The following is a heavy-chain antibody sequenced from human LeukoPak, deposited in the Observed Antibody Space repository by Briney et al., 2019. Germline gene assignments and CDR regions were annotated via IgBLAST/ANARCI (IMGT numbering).Heavy chain of an antibody. J-gene: IGHJ5*02. CDR1: GFTVSNNY. D-gene: IGHD3-22*01. CDR2: IFSRGST. CDR3: ARDYYGP. Sequence: GGSLRLSCAASGFTVSNNYMRWVRQAPGKGLEWVSSIFSRGSTSYVDSVKGRFTISRDNSKNTLFLQMNSLRVEDAAVYYCARDYYGPWGQGTLVTVSS. V-gene: IGHV3-66*03.